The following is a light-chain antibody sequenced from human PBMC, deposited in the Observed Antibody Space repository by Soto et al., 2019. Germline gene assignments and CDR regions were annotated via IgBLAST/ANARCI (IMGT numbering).Light chain of an antibody. CDR1: QSISSY. CDR2: AAS. V-gene: IGKV1-39*01. J-gene: IGKJ2*01. Sequence: DIQMTQSPSSLSASVGDRVTITCRASQSISSYLNWYQQKPGKAPKLLIYAASSLQSGVPSRFSGNGTGTDFTLTISSLQPEDVATYYCQQSYSTPPSFGQGTKLEIK. CDR3: QQSYSTPPS.